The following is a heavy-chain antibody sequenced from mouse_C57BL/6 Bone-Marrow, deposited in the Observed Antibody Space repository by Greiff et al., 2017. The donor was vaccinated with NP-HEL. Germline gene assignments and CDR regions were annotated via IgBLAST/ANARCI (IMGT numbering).Heavy chain of an antibody. Sequence: DVKLVESGGGLVKPGGSLKLSCAASGFTFSSYAMSWVRQTPEKRLEWVATISDGGSYTYYPDNVKGRFTISRDNAKNNLYLQMSHLKSEDTAMYYWARDNYYRGAMDYWGQGTSVTVSS. D-gene: IGHD1-1*02. CDR1: GFTFSSYA. CDR2: ISDGGSYT. J-gene: IGHJ4*01. CDR3: ARDNYYRGAMDY. V-gene: IGHV5-4*01.